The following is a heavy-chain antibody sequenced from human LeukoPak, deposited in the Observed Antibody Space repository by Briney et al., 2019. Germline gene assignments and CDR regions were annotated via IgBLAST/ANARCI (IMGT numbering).Heavy chain of an antibody. CDR1: GGSISSSY. V-gene: IGHV4-4*07. CDR3: ARERRGGRATDAFDT. CDR2: IHSSGIT. Sequence: SETLSLTCTVSGGSISSSYWSWIRQPAGKGLDWIGRIHSSGITNYNPSLNSRVTMSADTSKNQFSVRLTSVTAADTAVYYCARERRGGRATDAFDTWGQGTMVTVSS. J-gene: IGHJ3*02.